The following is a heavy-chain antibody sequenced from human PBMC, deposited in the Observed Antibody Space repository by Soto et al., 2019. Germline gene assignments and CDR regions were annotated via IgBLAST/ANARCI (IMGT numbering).Heavy chain of an antibody. Sequence: EVQLVQSGGGLVQPGGSLRLSCAASGFTFTDYWMHWVRQAPGKGLVCVSRINGDGSGTDYAESVKGRFTISRDNARNTLYLQMNNLGAEDTAVYYCVRGAIPTSSSAAGYTYFDPWGQGTLVSVSS. CDR1: GFTFTDYW. J-gene: IGHJ5*02. D-gene: IGHD6-6*01. V-gene: IGHV3-74*01. CDR3: VRGAIPTSSSAAGYTYFDP. CDR2: INGDGSGT.